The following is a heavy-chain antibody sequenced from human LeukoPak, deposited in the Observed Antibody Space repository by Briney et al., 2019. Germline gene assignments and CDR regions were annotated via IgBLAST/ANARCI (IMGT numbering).Heavy chain of an antibody. CDR1: GIKFCVHS. V-gene: IGHV3-49*04. J-gene: IGHJ4*02. D-gene: IGHD3/OR15-3a*01. CDR2: ITSKPYGEAT. Sequence: SGRSLRLPCTGSGIKFCVHSMRWVRQPPREGLEWVGFITSKPYGEATHYAASVSGRFTFSRDDSKSVAYHQMNSLKTEDTAVYYCVRHDGMILPVWGQGTLVTVSS. CDR3: VRHDGMILPV.